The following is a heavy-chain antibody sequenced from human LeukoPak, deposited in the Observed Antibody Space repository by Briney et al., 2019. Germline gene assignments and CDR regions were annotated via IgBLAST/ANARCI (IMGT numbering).Heavy chain of an antibody. CDR1: GFTFSSYW. Sequence: GGYLRLSCAASGFTFSSYWMHWVRQAPGKGLVWVSRINSDGTSTSYADSVEGRFTISRDNAKNTLYLQMNSLRAEDTAVYYCARRGSYGDYSVYWGQGTLVTVSS. V-gene: IGHV3-74*01. CDR3: ARRGSYGDYSVY. CDR2: INSDGTST. D-gene: IGHD4-17*01. J-gene: IGHJ4*02.